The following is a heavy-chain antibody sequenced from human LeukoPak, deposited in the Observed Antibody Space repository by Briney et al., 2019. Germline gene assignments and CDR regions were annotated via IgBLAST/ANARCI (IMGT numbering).Heavy chain of an antibody. V-gene: IGHV3-30*04. D-gene: IGHD5-24*01. Sequence: GGSLRLSCAASGFTFSSYAMHWVRQAPGKGLEWVTIISYDGSNKYYADSVKGRFTISRNNSKNTLYLQMYSLRTEDAAVYCCARDYNYAFDIWGQGTMVTVSS. CDR2: ISYDGSNK. J-gene: IGHJ3*02. CDR1: GFTFSSYA. CDR3: ARDYNYAFDI.